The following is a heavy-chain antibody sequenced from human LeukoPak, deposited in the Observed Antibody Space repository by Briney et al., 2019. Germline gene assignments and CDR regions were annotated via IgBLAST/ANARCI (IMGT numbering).Heavy chain of an antibody. J-gene: IGHJ4*02. CDR1: GGSINSGSYY. CDR3: AGGYSYGYDY. D-gene: IGHD5-18*01. Sequence: SETLSLTCTVSGGSINSGSYYWSWIRQPAGKGLEWIGRVLTSGTTNYNPSLKSRVSISVDTSKNQFSLKLSSVTAADTAVYYCAGGYSYGYDYWGQGTLVTVSS. CDR2: VLTSGTT. V-gene: IGHV4-61*02.